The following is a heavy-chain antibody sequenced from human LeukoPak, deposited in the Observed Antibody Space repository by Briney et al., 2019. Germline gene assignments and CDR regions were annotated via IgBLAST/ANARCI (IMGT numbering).Heavy chain of an antibody. D-gene: IGHD6-13*01. J-gene: IGHJ3*02. V-gene: IGHV3-48*03. CDR3: ARDRSSWYSFDAFDI. CDR1: GFTFSSYE. CDR2: ISSSGSTI. Sequence: PGGSLRLSCAASGFTFSSYEMNWVRQAPGKGLEWVSYISSSGSTIYYADSVKGRFTISRDNAKNSLYLQMNSLRAEDTAVYYCARDRSSWYSFDAFDIWGQGTMVTVSS.